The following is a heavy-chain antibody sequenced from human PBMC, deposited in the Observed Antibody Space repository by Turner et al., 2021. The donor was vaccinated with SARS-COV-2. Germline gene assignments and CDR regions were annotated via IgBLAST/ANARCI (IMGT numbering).Heavy chain of an antibody. V-gene: IGHV3-73*01. Sequence: EVQLVESGGGLVQPGGSLKLSCAASGCTFSGSAMHWVRQASGKGLEWVGRIRSKANSYATAYAASVKGRFTISRDDSKNTAYLQMNSLKTEDTAVYYCTSDRIPAAGGADYWGQGTLVTVSS. CDR1: GCTFSGSA. D-gene: IGHD6-13*01. CDR3: TSDRIPAAGGADY. CDR2: IRSKANSYAT. J-gene: IGHJ4*02.